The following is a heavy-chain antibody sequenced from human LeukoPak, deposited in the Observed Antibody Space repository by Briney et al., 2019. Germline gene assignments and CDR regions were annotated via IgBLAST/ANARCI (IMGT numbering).Heavy chain of an antibody. V-gene: IGHV3-30*02. CDR3: AKDRPNYFESNGDYYRRDGDY. D-gene: IGHD3-22*01. Sequence: GGSLRLSCAASGFTFSSYGMHWVRQGPGKGLEWVAFIRYDGSNKYYADSVKGRFTISRDNSKNTLSLQMNSLRAEDTALYYCAKDRPNYFESNGDYYRRDGDYWGQGTLVTVSS. CDR1: GFTFSSYG. J-gene: IGHJ4*02. CDR2: IRYDGSNK.